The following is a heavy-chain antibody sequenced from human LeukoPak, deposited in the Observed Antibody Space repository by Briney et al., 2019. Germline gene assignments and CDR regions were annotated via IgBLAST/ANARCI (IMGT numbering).Heavy chain of an antibody. D-gene: IGHD6-19*01. CDR2: MNPNSGNT. J-gene: IGHJ3*02. CDR1: GYTFTSYD. CDR3: ARPPSGYSSGWRAFDI. V-gene: IGHV1-8*01. Sequence: ASVKVSCKASGYTFTSYDINWVRQATGQGLEWMGWMNPNSGNTGYAQKFQGRVTMTRNTSISTAYMELSSLRSEDTAVYYCARPPSGYSSGWRAFDIWGQGTMVTVSS.